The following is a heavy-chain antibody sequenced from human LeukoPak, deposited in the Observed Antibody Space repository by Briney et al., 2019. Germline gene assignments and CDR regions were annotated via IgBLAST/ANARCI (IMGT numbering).Heavy chain of an antibody. J-gene: IGHJ4*02. CDR1: GGSFSGYY. Sequence: PSETLSLTCAVYGGSFSGYYWSWIRQPPGKGLEWIGEINHSGSTNYNPSLKSRVTISVDTSKNQFSLKLSSVTAADTAVYYCARAIPAAYYFDYWGQGTLVTVSS. V-gene: IGHV4-34*09. CDR3: ARAIPAAYYFDY. D-gene: IGHD2-2*01. CDR2: INHSGST.